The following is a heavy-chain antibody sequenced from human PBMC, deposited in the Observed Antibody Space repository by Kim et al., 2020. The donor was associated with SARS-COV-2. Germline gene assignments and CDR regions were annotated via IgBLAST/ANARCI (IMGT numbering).Heavy chain of an antibody. CDR3: ARGRFTTNLGVFIRSDCFD. V-gene: IGHV1-8*01. D-gene: IGHD3-3*01. CDR2: MNPDSGNT. Sequence: ASVKVSCKAAGYTFTSYDMNWVRQAPGQGLEWMGWMNPDSGNTGYAQKFQGRVTMNSDTSISIAFMELRRLRFEDTAVYYCARGRFTTNLGVFIRSDCFD. CDR1: GYTFTSYD. J-gene: IGHJ3*01.